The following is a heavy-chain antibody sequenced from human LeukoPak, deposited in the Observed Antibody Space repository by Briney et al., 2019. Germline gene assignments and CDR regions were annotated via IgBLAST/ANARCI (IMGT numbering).Heavy chain of an antibody. J-gene: IGHJ3*02. CDR3: ARATYSSSWYRGAFDI. Sequence: GGSLRLSLAAPGFTRRSNFISWGRPAPGEGVGWVSVFYSGGSTYYADSVKGRFTISRDNSKNTLYLQMNSLRAEDTAVYYCARATYSSSWYRGAFDIWGQGAMVTVSS. D-gene: IGHD6-13*01. V-gene: IGHV3-53*01. CDR1: GFTRRSNF. CDR2: FYSGGST.